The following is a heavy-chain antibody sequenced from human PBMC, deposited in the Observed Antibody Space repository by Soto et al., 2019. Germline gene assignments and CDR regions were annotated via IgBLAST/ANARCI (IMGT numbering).Heavy chain of an antibody. CDR3: VRGRSSSWPDTYYIDY. CDR2: VSAYNGNT. D-gene: IGHD6-13*01. V-gene: IGHV1-18*01. J-gene: IGHJ4*02. CDR1: GYSFTSYG. Sequence: GASVKVSCKASGYSFTSYGISWVRQAPGQGLEWMGWVSAYNGNTNYAQKFQGRVTMTTDTSTSTGNMELRSLRSDDTAVYYCVRGRSSSWPDTYYIDYWGQGTLVTVSS.